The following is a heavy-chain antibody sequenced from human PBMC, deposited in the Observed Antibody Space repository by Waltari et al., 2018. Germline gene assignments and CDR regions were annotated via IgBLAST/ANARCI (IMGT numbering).Heavy chain of an antibody. V-gene: IGHV4-34*01. CDR1: GGSFRGYY. CDR3: ARGYDYVWGSYRPPFDY. D-gene: IGHD3-16*02. Sequence: QVQLQQWGAGLFNPSETLSLTCAGYGGSFRGYYWSWIRQPPGKGLEWIGEINHSGSTNYNPSLKRRVTISVDTSKNQFSLKLSSVTAADTAVYYCARGYDYVWGSYRPPFDYWGQGTLVTVSS. CDR2: INHSGST. J-gene: IGHJ4*02.